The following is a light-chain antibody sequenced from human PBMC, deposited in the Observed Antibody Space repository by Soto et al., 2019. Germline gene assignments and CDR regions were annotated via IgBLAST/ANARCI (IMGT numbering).Light chain of an antibody. CDR2: AAS. CDR1: QGISSY. Sequence: IQLTQSPSFLSASVGDRVTITCRASQGISSYLAWYQQKPGKAPKLLIYAASTLQSGVPSRFSGSGSGTEFTLTISRLQPEDFATYYCQQLNSYLIPFCQRRLLEIK. J-gene: IGKJ5*01. CDR3: QQLNSYLIP. V-gene: IGKV1-9*01.